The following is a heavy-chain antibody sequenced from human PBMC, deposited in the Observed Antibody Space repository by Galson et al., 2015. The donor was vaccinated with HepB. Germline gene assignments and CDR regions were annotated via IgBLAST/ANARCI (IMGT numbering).Heavy chain of an antibody. Sequence: QSGAEVKKPGESLKISCQASGYSFLTYWIGWVRQMPGKGLEWMGMIYPDDSDTRYSPSFKGQVTISADKSISTAYLQWSSLKTSDAAIYYCVRGKYSDSWGQGTLVTVSS. CDR1: GYSFLTYW. CDR2: IYPDDSDT. J-gene: IGHJ4*02. CDR3: VRGKYSDS. V-gene: IGHV5-51*01. D-gene: IGHD3-10*01.